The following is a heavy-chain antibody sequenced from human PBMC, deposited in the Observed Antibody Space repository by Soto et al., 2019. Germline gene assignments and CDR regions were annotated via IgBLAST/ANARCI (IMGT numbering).Heavy chain of an antibody. Sequence: HVQLVESGGGVVQPGRSLRLSCAASGFTFSSYGMHWVRQAPGKGLEWVAVIWYDGSNKYYADSVKGRFTISRDNSKNTLYLQMNSLRAEDTGVYYWGRGYSSGWSVNYFDYWGQGTLVTVSS. CDR1: GFTFSSYG. J-gene: IGHJ4*02. V-gene: IGHV3-33*01. D-gene: IGHD6-19*01. CDR2: IWYDGSNK. CDR3: GRGYSSGWSVNYFDY.